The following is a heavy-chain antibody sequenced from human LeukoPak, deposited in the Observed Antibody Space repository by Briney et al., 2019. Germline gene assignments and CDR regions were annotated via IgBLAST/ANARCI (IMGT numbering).Heavy chain of an antibody. J-gene: IGHJ4*02. CDR1: GFTFSSYA. D-gene: IGHD3-9*01. V-gene: IGHV3-64D*09. CDR2: ISSNGGST. Sequence: GGSPRLSCSASGFTFSSYAMHWVRQAPGKGLEYVSAISSNGGSTYYADSVKGRFTISRDNSKNTLYLQMSSLRAEDTAVYYCVKGFDRYYDILTGYYTFDYWGQGTLV. CDR3: VKGFDRYYDILTGYYTFDY.